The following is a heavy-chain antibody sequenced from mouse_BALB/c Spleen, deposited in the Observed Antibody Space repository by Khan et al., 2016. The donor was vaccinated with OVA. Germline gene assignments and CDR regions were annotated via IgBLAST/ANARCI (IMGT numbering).Heavy chain of an antibody. CDR2: ISSAATYT. CDR1: GFTFSSFV. J-gene: IGHJ3*01. D-gene: IGHD2-1*01. CDR3: TNGNYGWFAY. V-gene: IGHV5-9-3*01. Sequence: EVQLVESGGGLVEPGGSLKLSCAASGFTFSSFVMSWVRQTPEKRLEWVATISSAATYTYYPDSVKGRFTISRDNAKNTLYLQMNSLMSDDTAIYYCTNGNYGWFAYWGQGTLVTVST.